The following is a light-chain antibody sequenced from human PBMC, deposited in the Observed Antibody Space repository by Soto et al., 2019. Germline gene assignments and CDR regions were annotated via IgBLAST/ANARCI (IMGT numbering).Light chain of an antibody. CDR3: SSYTSIITLYV. Sequence: QSALTQPASVSGSPGQSITISCTGTSSDVGGYNYVSWYQQHPGKAPKLMIYEVSNRPSGVSNRFSGSKSGNTASLTISGLQAEDEADYYCSSYTSIITLYVFGSGTKVNV. J-gene: IGLJ1*01. V-gene: IGLV2-14*01. CDR1: SSDVGGYNY. CDR2: EVS.